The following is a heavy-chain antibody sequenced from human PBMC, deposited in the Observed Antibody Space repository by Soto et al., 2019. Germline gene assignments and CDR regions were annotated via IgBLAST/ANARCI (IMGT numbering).Heavy chain of an antibody. CDR1: GGSLSSGDYY. V-gene: IGHV4-30-4*01. CDR2: IYYSGST. D-gene: IGHD5-18*01. Sequence: SETLSLTCTVSGGSLSSGDYYWSWIRQPPGKGLEWIGYIYYSGSTYYNPSLKSRITISVDTSKNQFSLKLSSVTAADTAVYYCARNRGHSFGSKDYFDSWAQGTLVNVSS. J-gene: IGHJ4*02. CDR3: ARNRGHSFGSKDYFDS.